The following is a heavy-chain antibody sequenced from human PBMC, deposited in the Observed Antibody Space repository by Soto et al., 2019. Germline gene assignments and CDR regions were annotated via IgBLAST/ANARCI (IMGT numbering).Heavy chain of an antibody. CDR2: ISAYNGNT. J-gene: IGHJ4*02. Sequence: GASVKVSCKASGYTFTSYAISWVRQAPGQGLEWMGWISAYNGNTNYAQKFQGRVTMTTDTSTSTAYMELRSLTSDDTAVYYCARDLVPGYPGCSDYWGQGSLVTVSS. CDR3: ARDLVPGYPGCSDY. CDR1: GYTFTSYA. V-gene: IGHV1-18*01. D-gene: IGHD2-2*03.